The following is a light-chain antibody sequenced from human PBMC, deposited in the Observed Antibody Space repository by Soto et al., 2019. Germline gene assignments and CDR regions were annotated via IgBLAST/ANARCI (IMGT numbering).Light chain of an antibody. V-gene: IGKV1-33*01. CDR3: QQYLHVLT. J-gene: IGKJ4*01. CDR1: QDIRNH. Sequence: DIQMTQSPSSLSASVGDRITITCQASQDIRNHLNWYQHKPGKAPKILIYDASNLEAGAPSRFGGSGSGTDFTFAISSLQPEDIATYYCQQYLHVLTFGGGTKVEIK. CDR2: DAS.